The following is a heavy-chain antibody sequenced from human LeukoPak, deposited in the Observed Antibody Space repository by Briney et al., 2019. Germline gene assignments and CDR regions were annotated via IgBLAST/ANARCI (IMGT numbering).Heavy chain of an antibody. CDR2: IYYSGST. CDR1: GGSISSYY. V-gene: IGHV4-59*01. CDR3: ARGGSGISNAFDI. Sequence: SETLSLTCTVSGGSISSYYWSWIRQPPGKGLEWIGYIYYSGSTKYKPSLKSRVTISVDTSKNQFSLKLSSVTAADTAVYYCARGGSGISNAFDIWGQGTMVTVSS. J-gene: IGHJ3*02. D-gene: IGHD3-10*01.